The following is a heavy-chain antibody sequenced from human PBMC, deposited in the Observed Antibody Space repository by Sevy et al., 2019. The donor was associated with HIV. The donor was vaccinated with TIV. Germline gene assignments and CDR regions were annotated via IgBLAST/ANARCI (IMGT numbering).Heavy chain of an antibody. CDR3: AREHTGSFPDF. CDR2: ISRASDSI. Sequence: GGSLRLSCAASGFTFRDYPMNWIRQAPGKWLEWLSYISRASDSIYYADSVMGRFTVSRDNAKNSLYLQMDRLSDEDTAIYYCAREHTGSFPDFWGQGTLVTVSS. D-gene: IGHD1-26*01. V-gene: IGHV3-48*02. CDR1: GFTFRDYP. J-gene: IGHJ4*02.